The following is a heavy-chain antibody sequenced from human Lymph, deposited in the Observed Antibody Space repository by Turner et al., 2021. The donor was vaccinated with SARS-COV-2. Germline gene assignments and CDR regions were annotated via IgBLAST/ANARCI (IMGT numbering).Heavy chain of an antibody. V-gene: IGHV3-53*02. CDR2: IYSGGTT. J-gene: IGHJ6*02. CDR1: GFIVSRNY. Sequence: EVQLVETGGGLIQPGGSLRLSCAASGFIVSRNYMNWVRQAPGKGLDWVSVIYSGGTTYYADSVKGRFTISRDNSKNTLYLQMNSLRVEDTAVYYCARDLGTYGMDVWGQGTTVTVSS. D-gene: IGHD6-13*01. CDR3: ARDLGTYGMDV.